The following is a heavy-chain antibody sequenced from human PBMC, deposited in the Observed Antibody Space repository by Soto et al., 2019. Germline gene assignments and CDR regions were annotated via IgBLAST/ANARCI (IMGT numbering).Heavy chain of an antibody. Sequence: LRLSCAASGFTFSSYAMHWVRQAPGKGLEWVAVISYDGSNKYYADSVKGRFTISRDNSKNTLYLQMNSLRAEDTAVYYCATPPTEGYSSSSRDYYYYYGMDVWGQGTTVTVSS. CDR3: ATPPTEGYSSSSRDYYYYYGMDV. J-gene: IGHJ6*02. D-gene: IGHD6-13*01. CDR1: GFTFSSYA. CDR2: ISYDGSNK. V-gene: IGHV3-30-3*01.